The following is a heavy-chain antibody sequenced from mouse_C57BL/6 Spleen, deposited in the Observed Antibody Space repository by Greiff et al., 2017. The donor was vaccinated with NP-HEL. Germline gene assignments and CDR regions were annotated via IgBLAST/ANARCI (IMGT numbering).Heavy chain of an antibody. V-gene: IGHV1-52*01. Sequence: QVQLQQPGAELVRPGSSVKLSCKASGYTFTSYWMHWVKQRPIQGLEWIGNIYPSDSETHYNQKFKDKATLTVDKSSSTAYMQLSSLTSEDSAVYYCAREGSRNYDFDYWGQGTTLTVSS. J-gene: IGHJ2*01. CDR3: AREGSRNYDFDY. D-gene: IGHD1-1*01. CDR1: GYTFTSYW. CDR2: IYPSDSET.